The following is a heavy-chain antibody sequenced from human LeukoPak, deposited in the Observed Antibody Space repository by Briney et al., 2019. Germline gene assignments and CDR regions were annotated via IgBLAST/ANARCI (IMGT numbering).Heavy chain of an antibody. CDR1: GGSISSSSYY. CDR3: ARVCASCSSTSCYTPPNWFDP. CDR2: VYYSGST. V-gene: IGHV4-39*07. D-gene: IGHD2-2*02. Sequence: SETLSLTCTVSGGSISSSSYYWGWIRQPPGKGLEWIGSVYYSGSTYYNPSLKSRVTISVDTSKNQFSLKLSSVTAADTAVYYWARVCASCSSTSCYTPPNWFDPWGQGTLVTVSS. J-gene: IGHJ5*02.